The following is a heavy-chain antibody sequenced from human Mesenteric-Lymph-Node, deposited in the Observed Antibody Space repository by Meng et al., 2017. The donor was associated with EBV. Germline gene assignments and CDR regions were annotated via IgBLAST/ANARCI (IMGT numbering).Heavy chain of an antibody. V-gene: IGHV4-4*02. D-gene: IGHD6-13*01. Sequence: GQLLGGGRGLVEPSGTPSVTGSGAGGESSSCSWGSWGRQPPGKGLGWRGEIDHSSGTTNYNPSLKSRVTISLDKSKNQFSLNLSSVTAADTAVYYCARLPPTTGYGTARSYWGQGTLVTVSS. CDR1: GGESSSCSW. CDR2: IDHSSGTT. CDR3: ARLPPTTGYGTARSY. J-gene: IGHJ4*02.